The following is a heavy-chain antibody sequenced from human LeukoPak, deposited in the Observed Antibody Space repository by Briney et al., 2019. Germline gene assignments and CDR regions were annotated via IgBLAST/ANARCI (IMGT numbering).Heavy chain of an antibody. CDR1: GYSISSGYY. D-gene: IGHD2-2*01. CDR2: IYHSGST. J-gene: IGHJ4*02. V-gene: IGHV4-38-2*02. Sequence: PSETLSLTCTVSGYSISSGYYWGWIRQPPGKGLEWIGSIYHSGSTYYNPSLKSRVTISVDTSKNQFSLKLSSVTAADTAVYYCARSSSTGCSFDYWGQGTLVTVSS. CDR3: ARSSSTGCSFDY.